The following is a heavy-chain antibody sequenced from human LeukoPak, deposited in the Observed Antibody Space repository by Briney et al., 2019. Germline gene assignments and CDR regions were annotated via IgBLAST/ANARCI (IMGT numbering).Heavy chain of an antibody. V-gene: IGHV3-13*01. D-gene: IGHD2-8*02. CDR1: GFTFSSYD. CDR3: ARDTGGGALDI. CDR2: IGTAGDT. J-gene: IGHJ3*02. Sequence: GGSLRLSCAASGFTFSSYDMHWVRQATGKGLEWVSAIGTAGDTYYPGSVKGRFTISRENAKNSLYLQMNSLRAGDTAVYYCARDTGGGALDIWGQGTMVTVSS.